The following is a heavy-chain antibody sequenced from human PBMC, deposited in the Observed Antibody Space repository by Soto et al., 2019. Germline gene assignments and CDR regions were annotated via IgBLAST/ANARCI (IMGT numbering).Heavy chain of an antibody. V-gene: IGHV3-7*03. CDR1: GFTFSGYW. J-gene: IGHJ6*02. CDR3: ARGSICGGDCYSDYYYYGMDV. Sequence: LRLSCAASGFTFSGYWMSWVRQAPGKGLEWVANIKQDGSEKYYVDSVKGRFTISRDNAKNSLYLQMNSLRAEDTAVYYCARGSICGGDCYSDYYYYGMDVWGQGTTVTVS. D-gene: IGHD2-21*02. CDR2: IKQDGSEK.